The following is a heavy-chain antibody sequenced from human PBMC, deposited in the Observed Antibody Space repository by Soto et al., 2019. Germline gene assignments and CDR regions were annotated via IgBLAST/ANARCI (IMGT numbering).Heavy chain of an antibody. J-gene: IGHJ5*02. CDR3: ARLEYDSSGLCGWFDP. CDR1: GGSISSGGYY. V-gene: IGHV4-31*03. CDR2: IYYSGST. D-gene: IGHD3-22*01. Sequence: KSSETLSLTCTVSGGSISSGGYYWSWIRQHPGKGLEWIGYIYYSGSTYYNPSLKSRVTISVDTSKNQFSLKLSSVTAADTAVYYCARLEYDSSGLCGWFDPWGQGTLVTVSS.